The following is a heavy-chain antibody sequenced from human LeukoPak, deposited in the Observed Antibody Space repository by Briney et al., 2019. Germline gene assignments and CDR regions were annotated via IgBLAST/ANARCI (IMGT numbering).Heavy chain of an antibody. J-gene: IGHJ3*02. D-gene: IGHD5-24*01. CDR3: ARPTEMATIRDAFDI. V-gene: IGHV3-74*01. CDR1: GFTFSSYW. CDR2: INSDGSST. Sequence: GGSLRLSCAASGFTFSSYWMHWVRQAPGKGLVWVSRINSDGSSTSYADSVKGRFTISRDNAKNTLYLQMNSLRAEDTAVYYCARPTEMATIRDAFDIWGQGTRVTVSS.